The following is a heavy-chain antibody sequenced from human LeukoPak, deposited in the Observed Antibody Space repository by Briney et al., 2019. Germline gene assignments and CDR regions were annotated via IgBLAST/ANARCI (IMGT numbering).Heavy chain of an antibody. J-gene: IGHJ4*02. V-gene: IGHV4-38-2*01. Sequence: SETLSLTCAASGFSISSGYFWGWIRRPPGKGLEWIGTIHYPESTYYNPSLNSRLTISIDTSKNHFSLKLSSVTAADTALYYCARGRGRQVGTRWHPDTHHDYWGQGILVTVSS. CDR2: IHYPEST. CDR3: ARGRGRQVGTRWHPDTHHDY. CDR1: GFSISSGYF. D-gene: IGHD6-13*01.